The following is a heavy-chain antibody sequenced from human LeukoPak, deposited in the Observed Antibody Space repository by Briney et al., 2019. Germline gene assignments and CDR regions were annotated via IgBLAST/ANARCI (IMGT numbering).Heavy chain of an antibody. CDR1: GDSVSSNSAA. D-gene: IGHD5-24*01. Sequence: SQTLSLTCAISGDSVSSNSAAWNWIRQSPSRGLEWLGRTYYRSKWYNDYAVSVKSRITINPDTSKNQFSLQLNSVTPEDTAVYYCARDPSLDGSAGEGHFDYWGQGTLVTVSS. CDR3: ARDPSLDGSAGEGHFDY. J-gene: IGHJ4*02. CDR2: TYYRSKWYN. V-gene: IGHV6-1*01.